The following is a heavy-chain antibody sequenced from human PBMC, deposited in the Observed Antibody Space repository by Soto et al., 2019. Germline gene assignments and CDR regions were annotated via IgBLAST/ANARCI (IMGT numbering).Heavy chain of an antibody. CDR1: GYTFTRYG. CDR3: AKKGQPPYYYYGMDV. CDR2: ISGYNGDT. J-gene: IGHJ6*02. V-gene: IGHV1-18*01. Sequence: QGQLVQSGAEVKKPGASVKVSCKASGYTFTRYGISWVRQAHGQGLEWMGWISGYNGDTKYAQKFQGRVTMTIDTSTTTVYIELRSLTSDDTAVYYCAKKGQPPYYYYGMDVWGQGTTVTVSS.